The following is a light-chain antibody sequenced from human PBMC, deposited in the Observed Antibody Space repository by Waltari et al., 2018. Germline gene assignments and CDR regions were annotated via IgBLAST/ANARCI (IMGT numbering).Light chain of an antibody. Sequence: DIVMTQSPDSLAVSLGERATINCKSSQSVLYSSNNKNYFTWYQQKPGQPPKLLIYWASTRESGVPDRFSGSGSGTDFTLTSSSLRAEDVAVYDCEQYYSTPRTFGQGTKVEIK. J-gene: IGKJ1*01. CDR2: WAS. CDR1: QSVLYSSNNKNY. V-gene: IGKV4-1*01. CDR3: EQYYSTPRT.